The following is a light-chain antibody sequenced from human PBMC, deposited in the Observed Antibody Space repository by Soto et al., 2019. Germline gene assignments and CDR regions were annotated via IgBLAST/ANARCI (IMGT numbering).Light chain of an antibody. CDR2: DAS. Sequence: ELVLTQSPATLSLSPGERTTLSCRTSQSVSSYLAWYQQKPGQAPRLLIYDASNRATGIPARVSCSGSGTDFTLTISSLETEDFAVYYCQHRSNWLTFGGGTKVEIK. CDR1: QSVSSY. V-gene: IGKV3-11*01. CDR3: QHRSNWLT. J-gene: IGKJ4*01.